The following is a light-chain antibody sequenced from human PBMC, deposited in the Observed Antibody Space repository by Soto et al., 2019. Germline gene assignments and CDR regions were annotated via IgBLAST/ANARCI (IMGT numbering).Light chain of an antibody. V-gene: IGLV1-47*01. CDR2: RNN. J-gene: IGLJ2*01. CDR3: AAWDDSLSKV. Sequence: QSVLTQPPSASGTPGQRVTISCSGSSSNIGSNYVYWYQQLPGTAPKLLIYRNNQRPSGVPDRFSGSKSGTSASLAISGLLSEDEADYYCAAWDDSLSKVFGGGTKVTVL. CDR1: SSNIGSNY.